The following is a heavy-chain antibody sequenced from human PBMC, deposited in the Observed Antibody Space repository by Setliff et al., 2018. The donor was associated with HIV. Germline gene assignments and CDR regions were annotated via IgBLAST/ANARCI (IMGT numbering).Heavy chain of an antibody. D-gene: IGHD2-21*01. CDR3: ARGIWSSDSVGGEY. J-gene: IGHJ4*02. Sequence: SETLSLTRTVSGGSVSRGFYFWNWIRQSAGKGLEWIGRIYSSGSTDYNPSLKSRVSISLDTSKNHFSLKLSSVTAADTAVYYCARGIWSSDSVGGEYWGQGTLVTVSS. CDR2: IYSSGST. V-gene: IGHV4-61*02. CDR1: GGSVSRGFYF.